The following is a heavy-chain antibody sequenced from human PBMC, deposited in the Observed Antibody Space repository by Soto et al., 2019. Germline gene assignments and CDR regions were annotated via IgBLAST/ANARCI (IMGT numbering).Heavy chain of an antibody. V-gene: IGHV4-4*02. CDR1: GGSIRSSNW. Sequence: QVQLPESGPGLVKPSGTLSLTCAVSGGSIRSSNWWSWVRPHPGKGLEWIGEIYHSGSNNYNPSLNSRVTISVDKSKNQFSLKLSSVTAADTALYYCAILGDAFDIWGQGTMVTVSS. CDR2: IYHSGSN. CDR3: AILGDAFDI. J-gene: IGHJ3*02. D-gene: IGHD1-26*01.